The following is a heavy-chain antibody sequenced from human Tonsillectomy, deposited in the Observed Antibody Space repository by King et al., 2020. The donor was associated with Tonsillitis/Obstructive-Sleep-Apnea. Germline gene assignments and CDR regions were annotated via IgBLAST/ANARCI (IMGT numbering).Heavy chain of an antibody. CDR1: GFIFSDYY. CDR2: ISSSRIYT. CDR3: ARALGGSSSGSGQDAFDL. Sequence: VQLVESGGALVKPGGSLRLSCAASGFIFSDYYMNWIRQAPGKGLEWVSYISSSRIYTNYADSVKGRFTISRDNADKSLYLQMNSLRADDTAVYYCARALGGSSSGSGQDAFDLWGQGTLVTVSS. J-gene: IGHJ3*01. V-gene: IGHV3-11*05. D-gene: IGHD6-6*01.